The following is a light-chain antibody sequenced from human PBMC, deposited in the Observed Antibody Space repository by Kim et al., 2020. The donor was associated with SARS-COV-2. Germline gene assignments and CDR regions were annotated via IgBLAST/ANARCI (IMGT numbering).Light chain of an antibody. J-gene: IGLJ3*02. CDR3: GTWDSSLSAGV. CDR1: SSNIGNNY. CDR2: DNN. V-gene: IGLV1-51*01. Sequence: QSVLTQPPSVSAAPGQKVTISCSGSSSNIGNNYVSWYQPLPGTAPKLLIYDNNKRPSGIPDRCSGSKSGTSATLGITGLQTGDEADYYCGTWDSSLSAGVFGGGTKVTVL.